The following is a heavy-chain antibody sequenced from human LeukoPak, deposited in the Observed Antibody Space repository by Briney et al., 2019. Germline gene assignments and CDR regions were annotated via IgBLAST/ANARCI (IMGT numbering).Heavy chain of an antibody. J-gene: IGHJ4*02. Sequence: SENLSLTGTVSGGSISSYYWSWIRHPPGNGLEWIGYIYYSGSTNYNPSLKSRVTISVDTSKNQFSLKLSSVTAADTAVYYCARERAVAGVFGYWGQGTLVTVSS. D-gene: IGHD6-19*01. CDR2: IYYSGST. CDR1: GGSISSYY. CDR3: ARERAVAGVFGY. V-gene: IGHV4-59*01.